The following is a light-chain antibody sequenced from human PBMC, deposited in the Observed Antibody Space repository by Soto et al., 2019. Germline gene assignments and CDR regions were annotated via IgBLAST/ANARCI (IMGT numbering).Light chain of an antibody. V-gene: IGKV3D-20*02. CDR3: QQRVFRVT. Sequence: EISLTQSPCTLSLSPGERATLSCRAGQSVSSSYLAWYQQKPGQAPRLLIYDSSYRAAGIPARFSGSGSGTDFTLTISSLEPEDFAVYYCQQRVFRVTFGGGTKVDIK. CDR2: DSS. CDR1: QSVSSSY. J-gene: IGKJ4*01.